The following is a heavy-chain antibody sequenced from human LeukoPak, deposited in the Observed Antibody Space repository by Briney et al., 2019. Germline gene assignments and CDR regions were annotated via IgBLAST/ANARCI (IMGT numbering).Heavy chain of an antibody. CDR2: IYTSGST. V-gene: IGHV4-4*07. Sequence: PSETLSLTCTVSGGSISSYYWSWIRQPAGKGLEWIGRIYTSGSTNYNPSLKSRVTMSVDTSKNQFSLKLSSVTAADTAVYYCAREGVVVVAAIGHVAYFDYWGQGTLVTISS. CDR3: AREGVVVVAAIGHVAYFDY. CDR1: GGSISSYY. D-gene: IGHD2-15*01. J-gene: IGHJ4*02.